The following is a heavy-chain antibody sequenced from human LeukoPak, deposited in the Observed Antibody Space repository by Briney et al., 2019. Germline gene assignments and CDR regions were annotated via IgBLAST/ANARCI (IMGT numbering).Heavy chain of an antibody. D-gene: IGHD6-19*01. CDR1: GFTFSSYAM. J-gene: IGHJ3*02. Sequence: GSLRLSCAASGFTFSSYAMSWVRQAPGKGLEWIGEIYHSGSTNYNPSLKSRVTISVDKSKNQFSLKLSSVTAADTAVYYCARDLADSSGPSRAFDIWGQGTMVTVSS. CDR2: IYHSGST. CDR3: ARDLADSSGPSRAFDI. V-gene: IGHV4-4*02.